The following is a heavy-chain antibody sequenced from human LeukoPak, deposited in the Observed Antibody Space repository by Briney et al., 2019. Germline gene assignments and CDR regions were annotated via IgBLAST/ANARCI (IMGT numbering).Heavy chain of an antibody. D-gene: IGHD2-2*01. J-gene: IGHJ5*02. V-gene: IGHV3-30*02. CDR1: GFTFSSYG. Sequence: GESLKISCAASGFTFSSYGMHWVRQAPGKGLEWVAFIRYDGSNKYYADSVKGRFTISRDNSKNTLYLQMNSLRAEDTAVYYCAKDSAYQLLLYNWFDPWGQGTLVTVSS. CDR3: AKDSAYQLLLYNWFDP. CDR2: IRYDGSNK.